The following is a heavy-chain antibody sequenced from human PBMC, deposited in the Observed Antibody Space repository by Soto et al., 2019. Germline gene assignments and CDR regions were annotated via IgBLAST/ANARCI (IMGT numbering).Heavy chain of an antibody. CDR1: GFTFSSYA. CDR3: AKDWIDYSGYDFIAADAFDI. V-gene: IGHV3-23*01. D-gene: IGHD5-12*01. Sequence: GGSLRLSCAASGFTFSSYAMSWVRQAPGKGLEWVSAISGSGGSTYYADSVKGRFTISRDNSKNTLYLQMNSLRAEDTAVYYCAKDWIDYSGYDFIAADAFDIWGQGTMVTVSS. CDR2: ISGSGGST. J-gene: IGHJ3*02.